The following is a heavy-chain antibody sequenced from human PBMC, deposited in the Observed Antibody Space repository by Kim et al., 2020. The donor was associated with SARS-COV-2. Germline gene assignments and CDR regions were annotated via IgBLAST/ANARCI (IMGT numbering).Heavy chain of an antibody. CDR2: I. D-gene: IGHD3-10*01. Sequence: IEYEDSRRGRFTTSRDNAKNLLYVQMSSLRPEDTAIYHCVKDIVPGGADVWGQGTTVTVSS. CDR3: VKDIVPGGADV. V-gene: IGHV3-9*01. J-gene: IGHJ6*02.